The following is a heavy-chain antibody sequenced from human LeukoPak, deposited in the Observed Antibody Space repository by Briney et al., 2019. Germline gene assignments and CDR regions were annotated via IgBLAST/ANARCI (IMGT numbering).Heavy chain of an antibody. V-gene: IGHV3-30-3*01. CDR3: AKDQDCSSTSCYRDGPAFGY. J-gene: IGHJ4*02. Sequence: GGSLRLSCAASGITFTTYAMHWVRQAPGKGLEWVAIISYDGSNIYYADSVKGRFTISRDNSKNTLYLQMNSLRAEDTAVYYCAKDQDCSSTSCYRDGPAFGYWGQGTLVTVSS. CDR2: ISYDGSNI. D-gene: IGHD2-2*01. CDR1: GITFTTYA.